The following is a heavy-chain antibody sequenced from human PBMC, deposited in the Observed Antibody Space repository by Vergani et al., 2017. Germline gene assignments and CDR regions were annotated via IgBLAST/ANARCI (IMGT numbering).Heavy chain of an antibody. CDR3: AKDLWVGAAPLGY. D-gene: IGHD2-15*01. CDR1: GFTFSSYG. V-gene: IGHV3-33*06. J-gene: IGHJ4*02. Sequence: QVQLVEFGGGVVQPVRSLRLSCAASGFTFSSYGMHWVRQAPGKGLEWVAVIWYDGSNKYYADSVKGRFTISRDNSKNTLYLQMNSLRAEDTAVYYCAKDLWVGAAPLGYWGQGTLVTVSS. CDR2: IWYDGSNK.